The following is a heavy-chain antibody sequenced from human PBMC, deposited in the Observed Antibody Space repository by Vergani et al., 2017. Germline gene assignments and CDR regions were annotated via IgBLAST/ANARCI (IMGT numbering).Heavy chain of an antibody. Sequence: QAQLVQSGAEVKNSGASVKVSCKASEYTFTNFYMHWVRQAPGQGLEWMGWLNPKSGCTNYAQNFQGMVTMTRYPSISTAYMELYRLTSDDTAVYYCARASPIAVAGTRFDYWGQGTLVTVSS. CDR1: EYTFTNFY. J-gene: IGHJ4*02. D-gene: IGHD6-19*01. CDR3: ARASPIAVAGTRFDY. V-gene: IGHV1-2*02. CDR2: LNPKSGCT.